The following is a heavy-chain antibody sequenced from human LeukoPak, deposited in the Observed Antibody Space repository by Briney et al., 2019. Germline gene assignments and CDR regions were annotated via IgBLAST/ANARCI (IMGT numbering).Heavy chain of an antibody. V-gene: IGHV4-61*05. CDR1: GGSISSSTYY. Sequence: SETLSLTCTVSGGSISSSTYYWGWIRQPPGKGLEWIGYIYHSGSTNYSPSLKSRVTISVDTSKNHFSLKLSSVTAADTAVYYCATTRSNDFWSGYPDYWGQGTLVTVSS. J-gene: IGHJ4*02. CDR2: IYHSGST. CDR3: ATTRSNDFWSGYPDY. D-gene: IGHD3-3*01.